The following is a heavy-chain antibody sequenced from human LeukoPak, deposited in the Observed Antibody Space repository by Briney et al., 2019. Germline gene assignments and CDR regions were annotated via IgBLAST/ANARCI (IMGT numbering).Heavy chain of an antibody. CDR3: AKGSYYGSGAYPYYFDF. CDR1: GFTFSSYA. D-gene: IGHD3-10*01. Sequence: GGSLRLSCSTSGFTFSSYALHWVRQAPGKGLEWVAVISYDGVSKYYADSVKGRLTISRDVSTNTLYLLMNSLRAEDTAVYYCAKGSYYGSGAYPYYFDFWGQGTLVTVSS. J-gene: IGHJ4*02. V-gene: IGHV3-30*18. CDR2: ISYDGVSK.